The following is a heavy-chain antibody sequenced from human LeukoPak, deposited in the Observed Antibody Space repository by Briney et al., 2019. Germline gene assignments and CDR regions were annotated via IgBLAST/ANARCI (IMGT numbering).Heavy chain of an antibody. D-gene: IGHD3-10*01. CDR2: IYTSGST. CDR1: GGSISSYY. Sequence: SETLSLTCTVSGGSISSYYWSWIRQPAGKGLEWIGRIYTSGSTYYNPSLKSRVTISVDTSKNQFSLKLSSVTAADTAVYYCARLYYGSGSYYFDYWGQGTLVTVSS. J-gene: IGHJ4*02. V-gene: IGHV4-4*07. CDR3: ARLYYGSGSYYFDY.